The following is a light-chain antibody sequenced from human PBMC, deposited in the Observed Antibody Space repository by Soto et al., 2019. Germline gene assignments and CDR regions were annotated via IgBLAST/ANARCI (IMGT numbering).Light chain of an antibody. CDR1: RNNIESNT. CDR2: RDN. V-gene: IGLV1-44*01. CDR3: AAWDDSPNVLFV. Sequence: NRNNIESNTVHWYQQLPGAAPKLLIYRDNQRPSGGPDRFAASKSGTSAFLAISGLPFEDEGDYYCAAWDDSPNVLFVFGTGTKVTVL. J-gene: IGLJ1*01.